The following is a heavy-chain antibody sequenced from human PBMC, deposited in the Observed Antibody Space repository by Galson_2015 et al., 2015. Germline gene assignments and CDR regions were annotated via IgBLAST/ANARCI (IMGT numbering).Heavy chain of an antibody. Sequence: SVKVSCKASGYTFTSYAMHWVRQAPGQRLEWMGWINAGNGNTKCSQKFQGRVTITRDTSASTAYMELSSLRSEDTAVYYCARDYSPVVVAAPAIDYWGQGTLVTVSS. CDR1: GYTFTSYA. D-gene: IGHD2-15*01. V-gene: IGHV1-3*01. J-gene: IGHJ4*02. CDR3: ARDYSPVVVAAPAIDY. CDR2: INAGNGNT.